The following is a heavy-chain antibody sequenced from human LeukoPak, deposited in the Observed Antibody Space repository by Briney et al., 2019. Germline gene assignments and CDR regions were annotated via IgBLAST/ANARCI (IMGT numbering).Heavy chain of an antibody. CDR1: GGSISSYY. Sequence: SETLSLTCTVSGGSISSYYWSWIRQPLGKGLEWIGYIQHTGRANYNPSLYNPSLKSRVAISVDRAKNQFSLTLSSVTAADTAVYYCARSKDYGLDYWGQGFLVTVSS. CDR2: IQHTGRA. CDR3: ARSKDYGLDY. V-gene: IGHV4-59*12. D-gene: IGHD4-17*01. J-gene: IGHJ4*02.